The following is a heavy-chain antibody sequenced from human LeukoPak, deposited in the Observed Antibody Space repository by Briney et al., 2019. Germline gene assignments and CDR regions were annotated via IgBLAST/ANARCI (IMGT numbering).Heavy chain of an antibody. V-gene: IGHV3-23*01. Sequence: GGSLRLSCAASGFTFSSYWMHWVRQAPGKGLEWVSAISGSGGGTYYADSVKGRFTISRDNSKNTLYLQMNSLRGEDTAVYYCAKVGPYYDLWSGYFSDYWGQGTLVTVSS. J-gene: IGHJ4*02. CDR1: GFTFSSYW. D-gene: IGHD3-3*01. CDR2: ISGSGGGT. CDR3: AKVGPYYDLWSGYFSDY.